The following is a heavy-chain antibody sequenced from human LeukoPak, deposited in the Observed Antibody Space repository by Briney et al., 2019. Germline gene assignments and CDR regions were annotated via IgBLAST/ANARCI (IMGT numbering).Heavy chain of an antibody. V-gene: IGHV1-69*13. CDR3: ARELGYCSGGSCYLGPFDY. CDR1: GGTFSSYA. Sequence: ASVKVSCKASGGTFSSYAISWVRQAPGQGLEWMGGIIPIFGTANYAQKFQGRVTITADESTSTAYMELSSLRSEDTAVYYCARELGYCSGGSCYLGPFDYWGQGTLVTVSS. CDR2: IIPIFGTA. D-gene: IGHD2-15*01. J-gene: IGHJ4*02.